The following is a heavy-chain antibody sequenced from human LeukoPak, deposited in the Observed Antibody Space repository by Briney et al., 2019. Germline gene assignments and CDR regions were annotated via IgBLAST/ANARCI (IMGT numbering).Heavy chain of an antibody. Sequence: GGSLRLSCAASGFTFSSYEMNWVRQAPGKGLEWVSYISSSGSTIYYADSVKGRFTISRDNAKNSLYLQMNSLRAEDTAVYHCARAGDCTGFSCYPLSLQAFDIWGLGTMVTVSS. CDR1: GFTFSSYE. J-gene: IGHJ3*02. CDR2: ISSSGSTI. D-gene: IGHD2-2*01. V-gene: IGHV3-48*03. CDR3: ARAGDCTGFSCYPLSLQAFDI.